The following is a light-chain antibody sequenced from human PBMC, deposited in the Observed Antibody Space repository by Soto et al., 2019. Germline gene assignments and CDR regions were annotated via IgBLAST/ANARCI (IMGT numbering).Light chain of an antibody. J-gene: IGLJ3*02. V-gene: IGLV2-8*01. CDR1: SSDFVAYNY. CDR2: EVS. CDR3: TSYVGSDIWV. Sequence: QSALTQPPSASGSHGQSVTISCTGTSSDFVAYNYVSWYQQYPGKAPKLMIYEVSKRPSGVPDRFSGYKSGNTASLTVSGLQAEYEADDHCTSYVGSDIWVFGGGTKVTVL.